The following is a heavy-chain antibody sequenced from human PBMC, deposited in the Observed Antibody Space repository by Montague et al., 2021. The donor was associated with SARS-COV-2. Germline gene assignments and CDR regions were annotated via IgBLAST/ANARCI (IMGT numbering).Heavy chain of an antibody. CDR1: GGSISSSSYY. D-gene: IGHD6-13*01. CDR3: ARGGRQQLVRLSGMDV. Sequence: SETLSLTCTVSGGSISSSSYYWGWIRQPPGKGLEWIGSIYYSGSTYYNPSLKSRVTISVDTSKNQFSLKLSSVTAADTAVYYCARGGRQQLVRLSGMDVWGQGTRVTVSS. J-gene: IGHJ6*02. V-gene: IGHV4-39*07. CDR2: IYYSGST.